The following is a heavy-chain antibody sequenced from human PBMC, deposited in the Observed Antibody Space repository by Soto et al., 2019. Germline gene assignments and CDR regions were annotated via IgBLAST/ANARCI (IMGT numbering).Heavy chain of an antibody. Sequence: PGESLKISCKGSGYSFSSNWIAWVRQMPGKGLEWMGIIYPGDSDTRYSPSFQGQVTISADNPISTAYLQWSSLKASDTAMYYCARHKPTLSGMDVWGQGTTVTVSS. V-gene: IGHV5-51*01. D-gene: IGHD3-16*01. CDR2: IYPGDSDT. J-gene: IGHJ6*02. CDR3: ARHKPTLSGMDV. CDR1: GYSFSSNW.